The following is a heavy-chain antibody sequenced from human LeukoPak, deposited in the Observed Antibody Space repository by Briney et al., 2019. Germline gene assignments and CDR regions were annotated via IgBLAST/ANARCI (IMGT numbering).Heavy chain of an antibody. CDR1: GGSFSNYY. CDR2: INHSGST. V-gene: IGHV4-34*01. D-gene: IGHD3-10*01. J-gene: IGHJ4*02. Sequence: PSGTLSLTCAVYGGSFSNYYWNWIRQPPGKGLEWIGEINHSGSTNYNPSLKSRVTISVDTSKNQFSLKLSSVTAADTAVYYCARFGMVRGVMTHWGQGTLVTVSS. CDR3: ARFGMVRGVMTH.